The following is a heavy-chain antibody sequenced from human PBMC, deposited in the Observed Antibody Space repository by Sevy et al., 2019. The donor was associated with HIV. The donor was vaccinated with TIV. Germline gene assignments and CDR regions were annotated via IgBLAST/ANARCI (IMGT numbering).Heavy chain of an antibody. V-gene: IGHV4-38-2*01. J-gene: IGHJ4*02. Sequence: SETLSLTCAVSGYSISSDHYWGWIRQPPGKGLEWIGSIYHSGYSYYNTSLKSRVTISVDTSKNQFSLKLSSVTAADTAVYYCARAIGTQVAGLYYFDYWGQGTLVTVSS. D-gene: IGHD6-19*01. CDR3: ARAIGTQVAGLYYFDY. CDR2: IYHSGYS. CDR1: GYSISSDHY.